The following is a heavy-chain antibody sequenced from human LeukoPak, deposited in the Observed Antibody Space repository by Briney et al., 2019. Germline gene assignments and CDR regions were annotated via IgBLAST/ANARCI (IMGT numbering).Heavy chain of an antibody. CDR2: ISGTGGTT. V-gene: IGHV3-23*01. CDR1: GFTFSSYA. D-gene: IGHD6-13*01. CDR3: ARDRYRESCSWFLDY. J-gene: IGHJ4*02. Sequence: PGGSLRLSCAASGFTFSSYAMSWVRQAPGKGLEWVSGISGTGGTTYYADSVKGRFTISRDNSKNTLYLQMDSLRAEDTAIYYCARDRYRESCSWFLDYWGQGTLVTVSS.